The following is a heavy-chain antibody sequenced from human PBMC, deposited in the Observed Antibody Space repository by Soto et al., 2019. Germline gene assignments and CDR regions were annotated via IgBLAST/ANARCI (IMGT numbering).Heavy chain of an antibody. J-gene: IGHJ4*01. CDR2: ISPRDSHA. Sequence: LGESLKISCKGSGYSFSNSWIGWVRQMPGKGLEWMGIISPRDSHATYSPSFQGQVTISTDESISTAYLQWSSLRDDDSAIYYCARLPKGSVVTGWGQGSLVTVSS. CDR3: ARLPKGSVVTG. CDR1: GYSFSNSW. V-gene: IGHV5-51*01. D-gene: IGHD2-21*02.